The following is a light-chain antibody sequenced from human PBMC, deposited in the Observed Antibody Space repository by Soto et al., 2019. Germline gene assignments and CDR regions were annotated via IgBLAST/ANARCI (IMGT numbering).Light chain of an antibody. J-gene: IGKJ1*01. Sequence: QTTQYFSTLLASVYDRVTITCLASQSISSWLAWYQQKPGKAPKLLIYDASSLESGVPSRFSGSGSGTEFTLTIFTLQPDTFATYYCQQHNSYCKFGQWT. V-gene: IGKV1-5*01. CDR2: DAS. CDR3: QQHNSYCK. CDR1: QSISSW.